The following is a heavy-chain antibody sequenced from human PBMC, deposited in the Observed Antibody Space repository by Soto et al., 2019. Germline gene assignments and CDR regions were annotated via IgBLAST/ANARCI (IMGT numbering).Heavy chain of an antibody. CDR3: ASVLSGWYWLVY. CDR2: INAGNGNT. V-gene: IGHV1-3*01. CDR1: GYTFTSYA. Sequence: ASVKVPCKAYGYTFTSYAIHWVRKAPGQRLERMGWINAGNGNTKYSQTFQGRVTITRDTSASTAYMELSSLRSEDTAVYYCASVLSGWYWLVYWAQGTLVTYCS. J-gene: IGHJ4*02. D-gene: IGHD6-19*01.